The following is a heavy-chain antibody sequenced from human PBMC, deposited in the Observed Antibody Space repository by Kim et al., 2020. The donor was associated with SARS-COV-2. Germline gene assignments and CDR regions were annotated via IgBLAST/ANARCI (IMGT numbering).Heavy chain of an antibody. J-gene: IGHJ4*02. Sequence: SETLSLTCTVSGDSISNTNYYWALVRQPPGKGLEWISIIYYTGTSFYKPSLKSRVTISVDTSKNNFSLKVNSVTAADTAAYYCTRETGGSSAASWGQGTL. D-gene: IGHD6-6*01. V-gene: IGHV4-39*02. CDR3: TRETGGSSAAS. CDR2: IYYTGTS. CDR1: GDSISNTNYY.